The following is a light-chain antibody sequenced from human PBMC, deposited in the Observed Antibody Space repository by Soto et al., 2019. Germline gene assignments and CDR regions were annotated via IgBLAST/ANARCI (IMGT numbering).Light chain of an antibody. CDR2: EKS. CDR1: QSVSSH. J-gene: IGKJ1*01. Sequence: DIVLTQSPATLSVSPGERATLSCRASQSVSSHLAWYQQKPGQAPSLLIYEKSSRATGIPARFRGSGSGTELDLTITSVEPEDVAMYFCQQYGSSPGTCGQGTKVDIK. V-gene: IGKV3-20*01. CDR3: QQYGSSPGT.